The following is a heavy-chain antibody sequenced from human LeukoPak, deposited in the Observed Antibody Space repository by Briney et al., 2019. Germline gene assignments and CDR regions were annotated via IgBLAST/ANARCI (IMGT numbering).Heavy chain of an antibody. V-gene: IGHV4-34*01. J-gene: IGHJ4*02. CDR2: INHSGST. Sequence: SETLSLTCAVYGGSFSGYYWSWIRQPPGKGLEWIGEINHSGSTNYNPSLKSRVTISVDTSKNQFSLKLSSVTAADTAVYYCARQGGNDSSGYYPDYWGQGTLVTVSP. CDR3: ARQGGNDSSGYYPDY. D-gene: IGHD3-22*01. CDR1: GGSFSGYY.